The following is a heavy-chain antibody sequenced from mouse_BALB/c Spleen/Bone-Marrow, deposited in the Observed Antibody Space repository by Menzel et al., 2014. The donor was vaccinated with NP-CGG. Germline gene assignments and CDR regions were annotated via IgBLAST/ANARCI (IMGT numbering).Heavy chain of an antibody. J-gene: IGHJ3*01. CDR1: GYSFTGYN. V-gene: IGHV1-39*01. CDR3: ASYGNSFGY. CDR2: IDPHYGGT. D-gene: IGHD2-1*01. Sequence: QLQQSGPELEKPGASVKISCKASGYSFTGYNMNWVKQSNGKSLEWIGNIDPHYGGTSYNQKFKDKATLTVDKSSNTAYMQLKSLTSEDSAIYCCASYGNSFGYWGQGTLVTVSA.